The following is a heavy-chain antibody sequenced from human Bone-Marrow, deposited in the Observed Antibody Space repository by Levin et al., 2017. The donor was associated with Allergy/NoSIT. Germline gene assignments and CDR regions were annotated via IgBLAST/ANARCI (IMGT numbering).Heavy chain of an antibody. CDR3: ARATRGSSTSET. CDR1: GFTFSNYW. V-gene: IGHV3-7*01. J-gene: IGHJ5*02. Sequence: GGSLRLSCTASGFTFSNYWMGWVRQAPGKGLECVANIKHDGGEEYYVDSVKGRFTISRDNAKNSLYLQMNSLRAEDTAVYYCARATRGSSTSETWGQGTLVTVSS. D-gene: IGHD6-13*01. CDR2: IKHDGGEE.